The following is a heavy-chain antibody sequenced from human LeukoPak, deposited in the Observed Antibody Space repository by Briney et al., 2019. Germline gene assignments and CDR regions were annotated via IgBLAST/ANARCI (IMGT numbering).Heavy chain of an antibody. J-gene: IGHJ4*02. V-gene: IGHV4-28*01. CDR1: GYSISSSNW. Sequence: SDTLSLTCAVSGYSISSSNWWGWIRQPPGKGLEWIGYIYYSGSTYYNPSLKSRVTMSVDTSKNQFSLKLSSVTAVDTAVYYCVRTQEAVATSIDYWGQGTLVTVSS. CDR3: VRTQEAVATSIDY. CDR2: IYYSGST. D-gene: IGHD5-12*01.